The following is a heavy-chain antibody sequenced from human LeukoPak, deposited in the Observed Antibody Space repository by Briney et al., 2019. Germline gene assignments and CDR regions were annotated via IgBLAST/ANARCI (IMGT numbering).Heavy chain of an antibody. CDR1: GYSISSGYY. V-gene: IGHV4-38-2*02. J-gene: IGHJ5*02. D-gene: IGHD5-12*01. CDR2: IYYSGST. Sequence: PSETLSLTCTVSGYSISSGYYWGWIRQPPGKGLEWIGYIYYSGSTNYNPSLKSRVTMSVDTSKNQFSLKLTSVTAADTAVYYCARHPRGPLGVATITSIPGGWFDPWGQGTLVTVSS. CDR3: ARHPRGPLGVATITSIPGGWFDP.